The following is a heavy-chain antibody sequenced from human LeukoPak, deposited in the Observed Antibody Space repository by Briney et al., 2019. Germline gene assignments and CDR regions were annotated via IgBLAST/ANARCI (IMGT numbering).Heavy chain of an antibody. Sequence: GGSLRLSCAASGFTFSSYSMNWVRQAPGKGLEWVSSISSSGAYIFYADSVKGRFTISRDNAKNSLYLQMNSLRDEDTAVYYCARDTKADYWGQGTLVTVSS. V-gene: IGHV3-21*01. CDR2: ISSSGAYI. CDR3: ARDTKADY. CDR1: GFTFSSYS. J-gene: IGHJ4*02.